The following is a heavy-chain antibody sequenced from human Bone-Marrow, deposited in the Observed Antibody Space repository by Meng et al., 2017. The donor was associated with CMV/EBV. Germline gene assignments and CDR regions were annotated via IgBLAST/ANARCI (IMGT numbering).Heavy chain of an antibody. Sequence: SETLSPTCTVPGGSITSYYWSWIRQPPGKGLEWIGYIYYSGSTNYNPSLKSRVTISVDTSKNQFSPKLSPVTAADTAVYYCARGQKQSVVVPAAIPWSAYYYGMDVWGQGTTVNGSS. J-gene: IGHJ6*01. CDR3: ARGQKQSVVVPAAIPWSAYYYGMDV. CDR1: GGSITSYY. V-gene: IGHV4-59*01. D-gene: IGHD2-2*01. CDR2: IYYSGST.